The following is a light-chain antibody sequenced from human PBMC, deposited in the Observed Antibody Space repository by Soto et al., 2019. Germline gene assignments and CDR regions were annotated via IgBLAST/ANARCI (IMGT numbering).Light chain of an antibody. CDR1: QSVADN. Sequence: EIVMTQSPATLSVSRGERATVSCRASQSVADNLAWFQQKPGQGPRLLIYGASTRATGIPARFSGSGSETDFTLTVSSLRSEDSAVYYCQQYNYWPITFGQGTRLEIK. J-gene: IGKJ5*01. CDR2: GAS. V-gene: IGKV3-15*01. CDR3: QQYNYWPIT.